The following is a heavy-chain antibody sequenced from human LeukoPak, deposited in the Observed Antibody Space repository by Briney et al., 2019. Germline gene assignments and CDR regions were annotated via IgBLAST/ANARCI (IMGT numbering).Heavy chain of an antibody. CDR3: ASLMSRVIVTGDFDN. D-gene: IGHD1-14*01. J-gene: IGHJ4*02. CDR1: GFTFSCYG. CDR2: ITGSGANT. Sequence: GGSLRLSCAASGFTFSCYGMHWVRQAPGKGLEWVSGITGSGANTYYADSVKGRFTISRDNSKNTLSLQMNSLRAEDTAVYYCASLMSRVIVTGDFDNWGQGTLVTVSS. V-gene: IGHV3-23*01.